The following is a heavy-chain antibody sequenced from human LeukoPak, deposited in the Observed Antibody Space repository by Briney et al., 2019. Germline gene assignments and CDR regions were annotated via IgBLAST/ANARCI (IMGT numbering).Heavy chain of an antibody. V-gene: IGHV4-39*01. Sequence: SETLSLTCTVSGGSISSYYWGWIRQPPGKGLEWIGCIYYSGSTYYNPSLKSRVTISVDTSKNQFSLKLRSVTAADTAVYSCARNRYYYGSGNYGVPNWFDPWGQGTLVTVSS. CDR2: IYYSGST. CDR1: GGSISSYY. CDR3: ARNRYYYGSGNYGVPNWFDP. D-gene: IGHD3-10*01. J-gene: IGHJ5*02.